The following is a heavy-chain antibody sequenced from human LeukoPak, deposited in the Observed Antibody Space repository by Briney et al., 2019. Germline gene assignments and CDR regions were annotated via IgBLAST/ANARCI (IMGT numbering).Heavy chain of an antibody. J-gene: IGHJ4*02. CDR2: INAAAGT. Sequence: GGSLRLSCAASGFTFSKYAMSWVRQAPGKGLEWVSGINAAAGTDYSESVKGRFTISRDNFNNMPSLQMNSLRAEDTALYYCAKDGRTSSPKWGQGILVTVSS. D-gene: IGHD1-26*01. CDR3: AKDGRTSSPK. V-gene: IGHV3-23*01. CDR1: GFTFSKYA.